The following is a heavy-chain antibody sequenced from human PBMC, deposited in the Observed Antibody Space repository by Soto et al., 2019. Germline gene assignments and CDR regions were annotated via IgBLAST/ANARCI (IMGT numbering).Heavy chain of an antibody. J-gene: IGHJ6*02. CDR1: GGSISSSDYY. Sequence: PSETLSLTCTVSGGSISSSDYYWGWIRQPPGKGLEWIGTIYYSGSTYYNPSLKSRVTISVDTSKNQFSLKLSSVTAADTAVYYCARHLAYYYGSRSFAVHYYVLDVWGQGTTVTVSS. V-gene: IGHV4-39*01. CDR2: IYYSGST. D-gene: IGHD3-10*01. CDR3: ARHLAYYYGSRSFAVHYYVLDV.